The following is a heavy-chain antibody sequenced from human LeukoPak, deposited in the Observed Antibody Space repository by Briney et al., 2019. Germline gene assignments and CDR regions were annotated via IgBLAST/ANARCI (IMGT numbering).Heavy chain of an antibody. CDR1: GFTFSSFG. V-gene: IGHV3-30*02. J-gene: IGHJ4*02. CDR2: IRYDGSNK. D-gene: IGHD5-24*01. Sequence: PGGSLRLSCAASGFTFSSFGMHWVRQAPGKGLEWVAFIRYDGSNKYYADSVKGRFTISRDSSKNTLYLQMNTLRAEDTAVYYCARPSPPGDGYNPCDYWGPGALVIVSS. CDR3: ARPSPPGDGYNPCDY.